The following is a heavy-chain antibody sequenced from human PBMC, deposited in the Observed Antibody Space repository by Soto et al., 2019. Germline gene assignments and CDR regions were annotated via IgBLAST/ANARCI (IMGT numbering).Heavy chain of an antibody. CDR3: AEECRRLAVAGSAGDS. V-gene: IGHV3-23*01. CDR1: GFTFNDYA. D-gene: IGHD6-19*01. CDR2: ISGSGGHS. Sequence: GGSMRLSCSASGFTFNDYAMAWVRQAPGKGLEWVSSISGSGGHSSYADSVRGRFTISRDNVNSILSLDMSDLSAEDTAVYYCAEECRRLAVAGSAGDSWGQGNRVTV. J-gene: IGHJ4*02.